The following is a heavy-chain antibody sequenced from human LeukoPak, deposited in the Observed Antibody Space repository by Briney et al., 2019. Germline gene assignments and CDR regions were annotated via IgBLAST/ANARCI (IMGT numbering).Heavy chain of an antibody. CDR2: ISDTSSAI. CDR3: VRGLA. CDR1: GFTFSNHS. J-gene: IGHJ5*02. V-gene: IGHV3-48*01. Sequence: GGSLRLSCAASGFTFSNHSMKWVRQAPGKGLEWVSYISDTSSAIYYADSVKGRFAISRDNAKNSLYLQMNSLRVEDTAAYYCVRGLAWGQGTLVAVSS.